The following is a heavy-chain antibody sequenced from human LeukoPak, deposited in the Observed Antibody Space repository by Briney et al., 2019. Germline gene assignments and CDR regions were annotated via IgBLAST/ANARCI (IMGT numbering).Heavy chain of an antibody. V-gene: IGHV4-59*01. CDR3: ARALAYCGGDCSPDAFDI. CDR1: GGSISSYY. D-gene: IGHD2-21*02. Sequence: SETLSLTCTVSGGSISSYYWSWIRQPPGKGLGWIGYIYYSGSTNYNPSLKSRVTISVDTSKNQFSLKLSSVTAADTAVYYCARALAYCGGDCSPDAFDIWGQGTMVTVSS. J-gene: IGHJ3*02. CDR2: IYYSGST.